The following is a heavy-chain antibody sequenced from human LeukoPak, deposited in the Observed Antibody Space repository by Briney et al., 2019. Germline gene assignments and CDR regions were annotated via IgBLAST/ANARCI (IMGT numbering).Heavy chain of an antibody. CDR3: AREASGWFQYYYYYYMDV. CDR1: GFTFSSYA. D-gene: IGHD6-19*01. V-gene: IGHV3-23*01. Sequence: GGSLRLSCAASGFTFSSYAMSWVRQAPGKGLEWVSTISGSGGSTYYADSVKGRFTISRDNSKNTLYLQMNSLRDEDTALYYCAREASGWFQYYYYYYMDVWGKGTTVTVSS. J-gene: IGHJ6*03. CDR2: ISGSGGST.